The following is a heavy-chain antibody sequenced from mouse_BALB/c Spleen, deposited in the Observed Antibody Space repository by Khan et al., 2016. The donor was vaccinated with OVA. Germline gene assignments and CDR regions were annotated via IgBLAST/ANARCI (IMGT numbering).Heavy chain of an antibody. CDR1: GYTFTIYG. CDR3: ARVGYNGTMDN. D-gene: IGHD2-14*01. CDR2: INTYTGEP. V-gene: IGHV9-3-1*01. Sequence: QIQLVQSGPELKKPGETVKISCKASGYTFTIYGMNWVRQAPGKGLKWMGWINTYTGEPTYADDFKGRFAFSLENSASTAFLQINNLKNEDTATYFCARVGYNGTMDNWGQGTSVTVSS. J-gene: IGHJ4*01.